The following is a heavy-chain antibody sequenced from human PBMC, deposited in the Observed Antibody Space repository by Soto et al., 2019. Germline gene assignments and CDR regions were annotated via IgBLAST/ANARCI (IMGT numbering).Heavy chain of an antibody. D-gene: IGHD6-13*01. CDR3: ACSLYSSSGLGCFDP. J-gene: IGHJ5*02. CDR1: GGSFSGDY. Sequence: SETLSLTCAVYGGSFSGDYWSWIRQPRGNGLEWIGEINHSGSTNYNPSLKSRVTISVDTSKNQFSLKLSSVTAADTAWYYFACSLYSSSGLGCFDPWGQGTLVPLSS. CDR2: INHSGST. V-gene: IGHV4-34*01.